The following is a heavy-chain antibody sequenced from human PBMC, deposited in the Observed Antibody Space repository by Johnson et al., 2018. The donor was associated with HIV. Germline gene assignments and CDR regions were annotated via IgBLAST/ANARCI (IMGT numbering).Heavy chain of an antibody. V-gene: IGHV3-30*04. D-gene: IGHD3-16*01. CDR1: GFTCSSYA. CDR3: ARGGSDVFDI. CDR2: ISYDGSNK. Sequence: QVQLVESGGGVVQPGRSLRLSCAASGFTCSSYAMHWVRQAPGKGLEWVAVISYDGSNKYYADSVKGRFTISRDNAKNSLYLQMNSLRADDTAVYYCARGGSDVFDIWGRGTMVTVSS. J-gene: IGHJ3*02.